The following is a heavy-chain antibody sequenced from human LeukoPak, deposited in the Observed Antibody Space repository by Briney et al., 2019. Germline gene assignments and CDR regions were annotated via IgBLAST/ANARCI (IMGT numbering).Heavy chain of an antibody. J-gene: IGHJ6*03. CDR3: ARVERLYYYYMDV. CDR1: GGSISSYY. Sequence: SETLSLTCTVSGGSISSYYWSWIRQPPGKGLEWIGYIYYSGSTYYNPSLKSRVTISVDRSKNQFSLKLSSVTAADTAVYYCARVERLYYYYMDVWGKGTTVTVSS. V-gene: IGHV4-59*12. CDR2: IYYSGST.